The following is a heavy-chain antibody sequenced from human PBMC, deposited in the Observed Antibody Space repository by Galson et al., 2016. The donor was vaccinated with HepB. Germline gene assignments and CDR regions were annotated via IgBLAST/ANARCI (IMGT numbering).Heavy chain of an antibody. CDR3: ARSRGNDY. CDR2: INQDEGVQ. CDR1: GFKFNTYW. Sequence: SLRLSCAASGFKFNTYWMTWVRQAPGKGLEWVANINQDEGVQRYVDSVRGRFTVSRDNAQNSLFLQMDSLRAEDTAVYYCARSRGNDYWGQGTLVTVSS. V-gene: IGHV3-7*01. J-gene: IGHJ4*02.